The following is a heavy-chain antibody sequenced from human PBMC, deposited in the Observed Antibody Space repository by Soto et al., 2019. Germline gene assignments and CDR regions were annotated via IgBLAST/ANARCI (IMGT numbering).Heavy chain of an antibody. V-gene: IGHV3-49*03. CDR3: SRYNWNDDYYYGMDV. J-gene: IGHJ6*02. Sequence: SLRLSCTAPGFTFRDYAMSWFRQAPGKGLEWVRFIRSKASGGTTEDAASVKGRFTISRDYSKSVAYLQMNSLKTEDTAVYYCSRYNWNDDYYYGMDVWGQGTTVTVSS. CDR2: IRSKASGGTT. CDR1: GFTFRDYA. D-gene: IGHD1-20*01.